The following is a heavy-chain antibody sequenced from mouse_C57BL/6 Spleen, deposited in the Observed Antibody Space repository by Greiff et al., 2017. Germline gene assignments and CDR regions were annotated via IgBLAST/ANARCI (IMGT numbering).Heavy chain of an antibody. CDR3: ARDYALYFDV. CDR2: IDPEDGEP. CDR1: GFNIKDYY. Sequence: VQLKESGAELVKPGASVKLSCTASGFNIKDYYMHWVKQRTEQGLEWLGRIDPEDGEPKYAPKFQGQATIPADTSSTTAYLPLSSLTSEDTAFYYCARDYALYFDVWGTGTTVTVAS. V-gene: IGHV14-2*01. D-gene: IGHD1-1*01. J-gene: IGHJ1*03.